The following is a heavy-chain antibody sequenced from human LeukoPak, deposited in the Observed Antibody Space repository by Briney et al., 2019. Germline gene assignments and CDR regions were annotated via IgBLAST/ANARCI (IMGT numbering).Heavy chain of an antibody. J-gene: IGHJ5*02. CDR1: GFTFSDYY. CDR2: ISSSGSTI. V-gene: IGHV3-11*01. D-gene: IGHD3-10*01. Sequence: GGSLRLSCAASGFTFSDYYMSWIRQAPGKGLEWVSYISSSGSTIYYADSAKGRFTISRDNAKNSLYLQMNSLRAEDTAVYYCASEWFGELDWFDPWGQGTLVTVSS. CDR3: ASEWFGELDWFDP.